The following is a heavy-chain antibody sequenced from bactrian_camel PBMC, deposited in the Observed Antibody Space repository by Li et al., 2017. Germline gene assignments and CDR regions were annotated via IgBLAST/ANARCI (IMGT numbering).Heavy chain of an antibody. CDR3: MAEEGGTLLDGGHCWGTDLGD. CDR1: GYAYGGNC. V-gene: IGHV3S53*01. J-gene: IGHJ6*01. CDR2: IEAYGTT. Sequence: VQLVESGGGSVQPGGSLRLACVVSGYAYGGNCLGWFRQRPGKEREAVATIEAYGTTTYADSVKGRFTVSRDNAKNILYLQMNNLKPEDAAMYTCMAEEGGTLLDGGHCWGTDLGDWGQGTQVTVS. D-gene: IGHD5*01.